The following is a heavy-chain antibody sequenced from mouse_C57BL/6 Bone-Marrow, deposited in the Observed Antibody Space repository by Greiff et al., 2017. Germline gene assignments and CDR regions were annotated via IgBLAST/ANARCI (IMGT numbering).Heavy chain of an antibody. CDR2: IYPGDGDT. CDR1: GYAFSSSW. V-gene: IGHV1-82*01. CDR3: ARGYFDV. Sequence: VQLQQSGPELVKPGASVKISCKASGYAFSSSWMNWVKQRPGKGLEWIGRIYPGDGDTNYNGKFKGKATLTADKSSSTAYMQLSSLTSEDSAVYFCARGYFDVWGTGTTVTVSS. J-gene: IGHJ1*03.